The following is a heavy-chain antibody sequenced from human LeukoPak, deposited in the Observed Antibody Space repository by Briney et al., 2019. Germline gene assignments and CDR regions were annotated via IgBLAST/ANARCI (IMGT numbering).Heavy chain of an antibody. J-gene: IGHJ4*02. D-gene: IGHD3-9*01. CDR1: GGSISSSNW. V-gene: IGHV4-4*02. Sequence: PSETLSLTCAVSGGSISSSNWWSWVRQPPGKGLEWIGEIYHSGSTNYSPSLKSRVTISVDKSKNQFSLKLSSVTAADTAVYYCYSAFDWFNFDYWGQGTLVTVSS. CDR2: IYHSGST. CDR3: YSAFDWFNFDY.